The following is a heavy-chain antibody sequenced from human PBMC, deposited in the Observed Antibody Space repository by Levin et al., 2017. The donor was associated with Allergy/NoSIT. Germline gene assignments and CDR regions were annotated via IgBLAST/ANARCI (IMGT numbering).Heavy chain of an antibody. D-gene: IGHD3-22*01. Sequence: GGSLRLSCAASGFTFNNAWMSWVRQAPGKGLEWVGRIKSKTDGGTTDYAAPVKARFTISRDDSKNTLYLQMNSLKTEDTAVYYCFTDVNYYDRSGYYYNDYWGQGTLVTVSS. J-gene: IGHJ4*02. CDR2: IKSKTDGGTT. V-gene: IGHV3-15*01. CDR3: FTDVNYYDRSGYYYNDY. CDR1: GFTFNNAW.